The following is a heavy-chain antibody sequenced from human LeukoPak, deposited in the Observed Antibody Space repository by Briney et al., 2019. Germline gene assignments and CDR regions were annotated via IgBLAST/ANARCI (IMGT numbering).Heavy chain of an antibody. CDR3: AREPIRVRRQFDY. CDR2: ISSSSSYI. CDR1: GFTFSSYS. J-gene: IGHJ4*02. V-gene: IGHV3-21*01. Sequence: GGSLRLSCAASGFTFSSYSMNWVRQAPGKGLEWVSSISSSSSYIYYADSVKGRFTISRDNAKNSLYLQMNSLRAEDTAVYYCAREPIRVRRQFDYWGQGTLVTVSS. D-gene: IGHD1-1*01.